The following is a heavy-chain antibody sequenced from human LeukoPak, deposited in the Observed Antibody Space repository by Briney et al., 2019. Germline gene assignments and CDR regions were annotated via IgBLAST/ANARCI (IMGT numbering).Heavy chain of an antibody. CDR1: GGSITSYY. CDR2: IYYSGST. CDR3: ARHQDSNYEGYYYGMDV. Sequence: SETLSLTCTVSGGSITSYYWSWIRQPPGKGLEWIGYIYYSGSTNCNPSVKSRVAMSVDTSKKQFSLKLSSLTAADTAVYYCARHQDSNYEGYYYGMDVWGQGTTVTVSS. J-gene: IGHJ6*02. V-gene: IGHV4-59*08. D-gene: IGHD4-11*01.